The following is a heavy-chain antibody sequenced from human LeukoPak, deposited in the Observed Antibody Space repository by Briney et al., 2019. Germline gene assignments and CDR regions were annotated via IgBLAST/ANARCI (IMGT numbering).Heavy chain of an antibody. CDR3: AGRAGIFDY. Sequence: GGSLRLSCAASGFTFSSYSMNWARQAPGKGLEWVSSISSSSSYIYYADSVKGRFTISRDNAKNSLYLQMNSLRAEDTAVYYCAGRAGIFDYWGQGTLVTVSS. CDR2: ISSSSSYI. CDR1: GFTFSSYS. J-gene: IGHJ4*02. V-gene: IGHV3-21*01. D-gene: IGHD6-13*01.